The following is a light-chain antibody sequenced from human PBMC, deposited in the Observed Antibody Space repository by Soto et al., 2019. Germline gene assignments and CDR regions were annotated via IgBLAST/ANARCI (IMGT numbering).Light chain of an antibody. J-gene: IGLJ1*01. V-gene: IGLV2-14*01. CDR2: EVS. CDR1: SGDVGGHNH. CDR3: TSHRASGV. Sequence: QSALTQPASVSGCPGQSITISCTGTSGDVGGHNHVSWYQQHPGKAPRLIIYEVSDRPSGVSNRFSGSKSGNTASLTISGLQAEDEADYYCTSHRASGVFGTGTKVTVL.